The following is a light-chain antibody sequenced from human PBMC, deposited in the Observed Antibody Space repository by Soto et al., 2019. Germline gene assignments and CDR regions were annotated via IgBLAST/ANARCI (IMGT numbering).Light chain of an antibody. CDR3: CSYAGTYTYV. J-gene: IGLJ1*01. CDR2: DVT. CDR1: SSDVGGYQY. V-gene: IGLV2-11*01. Sequence: QSALTQPHSVSGSPGQSVTISCTGPSSDVGGYQYVSWYQQHPGKAPKLMIYDVTKRPSGVPDRFSGSKSGNTASLTISGLQADDEADYYCCSYAGTYTYVFGTGTKLTVL.